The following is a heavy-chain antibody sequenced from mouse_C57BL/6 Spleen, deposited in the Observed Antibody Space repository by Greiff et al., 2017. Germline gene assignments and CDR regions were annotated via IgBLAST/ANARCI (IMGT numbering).Heavy chain of an antibody. CDR1: GYAFSSSW. CDR2: IYPGDGDT. V-gene: IGHV1-82*01. J-gene: IGHJ1*03. Sequence: QVQLQQSGPELVKPGASVKISCKASGYAFSSSWMNWVKQRPGKGLEWIGRIYPGDGDTTYNGKFKGKATLTADKSSSTAYMQLSSLTSEDSAVYFCARGFITTVVARGYFDVWGTGTTVTVSS. D-gene: IGHD1-1*01. CDR3: ARGFITTVVARGYFDV.